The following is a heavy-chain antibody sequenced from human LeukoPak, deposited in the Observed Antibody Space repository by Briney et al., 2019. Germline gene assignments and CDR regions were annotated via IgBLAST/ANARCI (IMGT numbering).Heavy chain of an antibody. J-gene: IGHJ4*02. D-gene: IGHD4-11*01. CDR2: VYQSGIT. CDR3: VRRYSNSYFDY. Sequence: SETLSLTCAVSGYSISSGYYWGWIRQPPGKGLEWIGNVYQSGITYYNASLKSRVTISVDTSKDQFSLKLNSVTAADTAVYYCVRRYSNSYFDYWGQGTLVTVSS. CDR1: GYSISSGYY. V-gene: IGHV4-38-2*01.